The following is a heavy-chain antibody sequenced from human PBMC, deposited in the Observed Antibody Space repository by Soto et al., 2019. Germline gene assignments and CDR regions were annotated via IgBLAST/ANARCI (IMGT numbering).Heavy chain of an antibody. J-gene: IGHJ4*02. D-gene: IGHD3-9*01. CDR2: MYPGDSDT. CDR1: GYDFSTNW. CDR3: ARLPRACSKTTCYYAGH. V-gene: IGHV5-51*01. Sequence: GESLKISCRGSGYDFSTNWFGWVRQLPGRGLEWVGIMYPGDSDTRLTPSLQGHVTLSADVTVSTAFLQCRSLKTSASAMYFCARLPRACSKTTCYYAGHGGQGSQVTDSS.